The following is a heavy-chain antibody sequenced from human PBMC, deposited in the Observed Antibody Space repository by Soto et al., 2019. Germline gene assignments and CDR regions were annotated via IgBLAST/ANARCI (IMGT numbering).Heavy chain of an antibody. CDR3: AKVPGVAAAGTDY. D-gene: IGHD6-13*01. V-gene: IGHV3-30*18. J-gene: IGHJ4*02. CDR2: ISYDGSNK. CDR1: GFTFSSYG. Sequence: VGSLRLSCAASGFTFSSYGMHWVRQAPGKGLEWVAVISYDGSNKYYADSVKGRFTISRDNSKNTLYLQMNSLRAEDTAVYYCAKVPGVAAAGTDYWGQGTLVTVSS.